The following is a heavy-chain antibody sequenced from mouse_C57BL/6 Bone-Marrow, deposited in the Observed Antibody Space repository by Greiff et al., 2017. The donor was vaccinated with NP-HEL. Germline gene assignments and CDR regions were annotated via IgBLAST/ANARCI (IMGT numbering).Heavy chain of an antibody. CDR2: ISSGGSYT. Sequence: EVQRVESGGDLVKPGGSLKLSCAASGFTFSSYGMSWVRQTPDKRLEWVATISSGGSYTYYPDSVKGRFTISRDNAKNTLYLQMSSLKSEDTAMYYCARGDYVRAYWGQGTLVTVSA. V-gene: IGHV5-6*01. CDR1: GFTFSSYG. D-gene: IGHD2-4*01. J-gene: IGHJ3*01. CDR3: ARGDYVRAY.